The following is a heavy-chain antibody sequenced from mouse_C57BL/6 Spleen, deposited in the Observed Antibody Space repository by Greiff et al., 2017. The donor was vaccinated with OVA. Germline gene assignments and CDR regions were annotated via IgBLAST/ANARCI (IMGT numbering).Heavy chain of an antibody. J-gene: IGHJ2*01. CDR3: ARSDTTVPFDY. CDR1: GYTFTSYS. D-gene: IGHD1-1*01. Sequence: ESGAELARPGASVKLSCKASGYTFTSYSISWVKQRTGQGLEWIGEIYPRSGNTYYNEKFKGKATLTADKSSSTAYMELRSLTSEDSAVYFCARSDTTVPFDYWGQGTTLTVSS. V-gene: IGHV1-81*01. CDR2: IYPRSGNT.